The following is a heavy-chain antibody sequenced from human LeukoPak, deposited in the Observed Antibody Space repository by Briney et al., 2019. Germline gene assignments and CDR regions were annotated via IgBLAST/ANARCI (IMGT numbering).Heavy chain of an antibody. CDR2: INPNSGGT. V-gene: IGHV1-2*02. CDR1: GYTFTGYY. Sequence: ASVKVSCKASGYTFTGYYMHWVRQAPGQGLEWMGWINPNSGGTNYAQKFQGRVTMTRDTSISTAYMELSRLRSDDTAVYYCARALMYYDFWSGYQADYWGQGTLVTVSS. CDR3: ARALMYYDFWSGYQADY. D-gene: IGHD3-3*01. J-gene: IGHJ4*02.